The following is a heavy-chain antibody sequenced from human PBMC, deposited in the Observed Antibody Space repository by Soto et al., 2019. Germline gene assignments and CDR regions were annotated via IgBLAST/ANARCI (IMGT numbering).Heavy chain of an antibody. J-gene: IGHJ4*02. CDR2: ISYDGNNK. V-gene: IGHV3-30*18. Sequence: PGGSLRLSCAASGFIFSTYGMHWVRQAPGKGLEWLSVISYDGNNKYCADSVKGRFTISRDNSKNTLWLQMDSLRTEDTAVYYCAKDLLLTTITTVGDWGQGTLVTVSS. CDR1: GFIFSTYG. D-gene: IGHD4-17*01. CDR3: AKDLLLTTITTVGD.